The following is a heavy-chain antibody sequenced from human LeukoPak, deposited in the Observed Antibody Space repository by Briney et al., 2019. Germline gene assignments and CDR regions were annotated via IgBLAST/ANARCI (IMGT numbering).Heavy chain of an antibody. CDR2: IKQDGSE. V-gene: IGHV3-7*01. CDR3: VRGPDYGDRLDYFDN. J-gene: IGHJ4*02. D-gene: IGHD4-17*01. Sequence: GGSLRLSCAASGFTFRRHWMRWVRQAPGKGPEWVAHIKQDGSEYYVDSVKGGFIISRDNAKNSLYLQMNSLRAEDTAVYTCVRGPDYGDRLDYFDNWGQGTLVTVSS. CDR1: GFTFRRHW.